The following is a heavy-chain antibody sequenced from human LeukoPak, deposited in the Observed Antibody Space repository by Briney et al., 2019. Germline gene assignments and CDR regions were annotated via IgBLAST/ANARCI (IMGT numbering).Heavy chain of an antibody. V-gene: IGHV3-30*04. CDR1: GFTFSSYA. CDR3: AKGHTPYAFDI. Sequence: PGGSLRLSCAASGFTFSSYAMHWVRQAPGKGLEWVAVISYDGSNKYYADSVKGRFTISRDNSKNTLYLQINSLRAEDTAVYYCAKGHTPYAFDIWGQGTMVTVSS. J-gene: IGHJ3*02. D-gene: IGHD2-2*02. CDR2: ISYDGSNK.